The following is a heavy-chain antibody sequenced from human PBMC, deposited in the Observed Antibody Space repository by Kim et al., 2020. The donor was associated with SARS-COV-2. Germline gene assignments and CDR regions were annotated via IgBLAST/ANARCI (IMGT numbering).Heavy chain of an antibody. CDR3: ARVKKLLWFGTNWFDP. V-gene: IGHV4-30-2*05. Sequence: PKRRVTISVDTSKNQFSLKLSSVTAADTAVYYCARVKKLLWFGTNWFDPWGQGTLVTVSS. D-gene: IGHD3-10*01. J-gene: IGHJ5*02.